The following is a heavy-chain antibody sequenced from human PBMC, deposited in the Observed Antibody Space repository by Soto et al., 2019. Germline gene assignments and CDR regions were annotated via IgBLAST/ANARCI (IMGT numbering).Heavy chain of an antibody. Sequence: EVQLVESGGGLVQPGGSLRLSCVASGFTFTSYNMNWVRQAPGKGLEWSSYITISSDTTYYADSVKGRFTISRDNAKNSLYLQMNSLKAEDTAMYYCARDITVRGFDYWGQGTLVTVSS. CDR2: ITISSDTT. CDR1: GFTFTSYN. D-gene: IGHD3-10*01. V-gene: IGHV3-48*01. CDR3: ARDITVRGFDY. J-gene: IGHJ4*02.